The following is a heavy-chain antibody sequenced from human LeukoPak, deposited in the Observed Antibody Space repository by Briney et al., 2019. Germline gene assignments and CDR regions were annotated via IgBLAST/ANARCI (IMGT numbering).Heavy chain of an antibody. Sequence: PGGSLRLSCAASRFSLSNHWMIWVRQAPGKGLEWVATINPDGTEKRYVDSVKGRFTISRDNGKNSLYLQMSSLRAEDTAVYYCVRDDRGIAVGSRDHGAQGTLVTVSS. V-gene: IGHV3-7*03. J-gene: IGHJ4*02. CDR2: INPDGTEK. D-gene: IGHD6-19*01. CDR1: RFSLSNHW. CDR3: VRDDRGIAVGSRDH.